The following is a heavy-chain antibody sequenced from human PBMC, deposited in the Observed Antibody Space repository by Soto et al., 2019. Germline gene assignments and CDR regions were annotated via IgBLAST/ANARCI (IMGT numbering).Heavy chain of an antibody. J-gene: IGHJ6*02. CDR3: ARGRGYVYGSNFYGLDV. D-gene: IGHD6-25*01. CDR1: RGSFSGFY. Sequence: QVQLQQWGAGLLKPSETLALTCGVYRGSFSGFYWSWVRQTPGGGLEWIGEINHSGTTNYNPSFQNRVTIPVDKSTNNFSLKMTSVTAADAAVYYCARGRGYVYGSNFYGLDVWGQGTTVTVSS. CDR2: INHSGTT. V-gene: IGHV4-34*01.